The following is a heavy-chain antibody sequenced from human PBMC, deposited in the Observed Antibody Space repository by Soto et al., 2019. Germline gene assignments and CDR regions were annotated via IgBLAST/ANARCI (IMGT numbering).Heavy chain of an antibody. Sequence: EVQLVESGGGLVKPGGSLRLSCVASGFTFRTYTMNWVRQAPGKGLEWVSGIRGFSPYTFYAESVEGRFTISRDNAKNSLYLQMNSLGVEDTAVYYCARDRGYDAHDYYYKAMDVWGQGTTVTVSS. V-gene: IGHV3-21*01. CDR3: ARDRGYDAHDYYYKAMDV. CDR1: GFTFRTYT. J-gene: IGHJ6*02. D-gene: IGHD2-15*01. CDR2: IRGFSPYT.